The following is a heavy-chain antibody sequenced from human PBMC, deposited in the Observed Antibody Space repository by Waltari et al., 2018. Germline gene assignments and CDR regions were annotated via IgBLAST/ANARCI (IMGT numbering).Heavy chain of an antibody. V-gene: IGHV3-48*03. CDR2: ISSGGTNM. J-gene: IGHJ4*02. CDR3: ARERSVTGKGNLDY. CDR1: GFPFSSYE. Sequence: EVQLVESGGGLVQPGGSLRLSCAASGFPFSSYELNWVRQAQGKGLEWVLYISSGGTNMFYAESVKGRFTISRDNAKNSLYLHMNSLRVEDTAVYYCARERSVTGKGNLDYWGQGTLVTVSS. D-gene: IGHD3-10*01.